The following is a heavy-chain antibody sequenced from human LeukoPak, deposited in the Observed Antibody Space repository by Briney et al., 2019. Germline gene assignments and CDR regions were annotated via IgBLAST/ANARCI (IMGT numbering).Heavy chain of an antibody. Sequence: AAVTVSCMACGYTFTSWVISGVGQAPGQGREGMGWISAYNGNTNYAQKLQGRVTMTTDTSTSTAYLELRSLRSDDTAVYSCAVVVSEDSSDAFDIWGQGTMVTVSS. CDR3: AVVVSEDSSDAFDI. CDR1: GYTFTSWV. V-gene: IGHV1-18*01. D-gene: IGHD3-10*01. J-gene: IGHJ3*02. CDR2: ISAYNGNT.